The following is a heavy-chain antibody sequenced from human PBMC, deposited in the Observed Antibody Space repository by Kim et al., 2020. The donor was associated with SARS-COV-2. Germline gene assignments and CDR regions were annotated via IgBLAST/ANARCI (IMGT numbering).Heavy chain of an antibody. V-gene: IGHV3-11*05. D-gene: IGHD3-16*02. Sequence: GGSLRLSCAASGFTFSDYYMSWIRQAPGKGLEWVSYSSSSSSYTNYADSVKGRFTISRDNAKNSLYLQMNSLRAEDTAVYYCARVGYDYVWGSYRDYYYYNGMDVWGQGTTVTVSS. CDR3: ARVGYDYVWGSYRDYYYYNGMDV. J-gene: IGHJ6*02. CDR2: SSSSSSYT. CDR1: GFTFSDYY.